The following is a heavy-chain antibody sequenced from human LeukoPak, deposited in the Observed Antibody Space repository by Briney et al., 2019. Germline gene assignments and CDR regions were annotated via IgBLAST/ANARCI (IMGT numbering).Heavy chain of an antibody. V-gene: IGHV4-38-2*02. Sequence: SETLSLTCAVSGYSISSGYYWGWIRQPPGKGLEWIGSIYHSGSTYYNPSLKSRVTISVDTSKNQFSLRLSPVAAADTAVYYCATEGSASQTIDYWGQGTLVTVSS. CDR1: GYSISSGYY. CDR2: IYHSGST. D-gene: IGHD2-2*01. CDR3: ATEGSASQTIDY. J-gene: IGHJ4*02.